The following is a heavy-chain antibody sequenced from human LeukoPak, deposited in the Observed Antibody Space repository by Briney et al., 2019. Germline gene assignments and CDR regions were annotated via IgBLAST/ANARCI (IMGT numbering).Heavy chain of an antibody. J-gene: IGHJ4*02. CDR3: ARGFSSSSGFDY. V-gene: IGHV3-20*04. D-gene: IGHD6-13*01. CDR1: GFTFDDYG. CDR2: INWNGGST. Sequence: GGSLRLSCAASGFTFDDYGMSWVRQAPGKGLEWVSGINWNGGSTGYADSVKGRFIISRDNAKNSLYLQMNSLRAEDTALYYCARGFSSSSGFDYWGQGTLVTVSS.